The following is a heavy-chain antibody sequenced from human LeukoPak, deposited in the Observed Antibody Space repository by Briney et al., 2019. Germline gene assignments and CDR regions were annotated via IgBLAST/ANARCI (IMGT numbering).Heavy chain of an antibody. V-gene: IGHV4-61*02. CDR2: IYTSGST. CDR3: ARVSYDSSGYYGDY. Sequence: TLSLTCTVSGGSISSGSYYWSWIRQPAGKGLAWIGRIYTSGSTNYNPSLKSRVTISVDTSRNQFSLKLSSVTAADTAVYYCARVSYDSSGYYGDYWGQGTLVTVSS. D-gene: IGHD3-22*01. J-gene: IGHJ4*02. CDR1: GGSISSGSYY.